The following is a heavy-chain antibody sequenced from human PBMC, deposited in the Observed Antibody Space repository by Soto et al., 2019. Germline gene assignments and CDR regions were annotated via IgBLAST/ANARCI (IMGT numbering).Heavy chain of an antibody. CDR1: GYSFTSYW. D-gene: IGHD3-10*01. V-gene: IGHV5-10-1*01. CDR2: IDPSDSYT. Sequence: GESLKISCNGSGYSFTSYWISWVRQMPGKGLEWMGRIDPSDSYTNYSPSFQGHVTISADKSISTAYLQWSSLKASDTAMYYWAREVPDAKLRFGESTHGMDVWGQGTKVTVYS. CDR3: AREVPDAKLRFGESTHGMDV. J-gene: IGHJ6*02.